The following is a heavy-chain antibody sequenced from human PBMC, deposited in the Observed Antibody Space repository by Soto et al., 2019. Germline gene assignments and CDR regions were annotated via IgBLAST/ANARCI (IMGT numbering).Heavy chain of an antibody. J-gene: IGHJ4*02. Sequence: PSQTLSLTCAISGDSVSSNSAAWNWIRQSPSRGLEWLGRTYYRSKWYNDYAVSVKSRITINPDTSKNQFSLQLNSVTPEDTAVYYCARGSFGMWLRLDWLDHYFDYWGQGTLVTVSS. CDR2: TYYRSKWYN. CDR1: GDSVSSNSAA. V-gene: IGHV6-1*01. D-gene: IGHD5-12*01. CDR3: ARGSFGMWLRLDWLDHYFDY.